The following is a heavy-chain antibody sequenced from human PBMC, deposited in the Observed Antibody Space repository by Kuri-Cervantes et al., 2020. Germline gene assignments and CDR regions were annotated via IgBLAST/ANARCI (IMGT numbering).Heavy chain of an antibody. CDR1: GFTFSSYS. CDR3: VRDSRGYNGVLDS. Sequence: GGSLRLSCAASGFTFSSYSMNWVRQAPGKGLEWVSHITSGGGAKNYADSVKGRFTISRDSANNSLYLQMNSLRVEDTAVYYCVRDSRGYNGVLDSWGQGTLVTVSS. CDR2: ITSGGGAK. V-gene: IGHV3-48*04. J-gene: IGHJ4*02. D-gene: IGHD3-22*01.